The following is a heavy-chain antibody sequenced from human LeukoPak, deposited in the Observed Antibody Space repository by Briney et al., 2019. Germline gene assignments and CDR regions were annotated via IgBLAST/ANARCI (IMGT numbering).Heavy chain of an antibody. Sequence: ASVKVSCKASGCTFTGYYMHWVRQAPGQGLEWMGWINPNSGGTNYAQKFQGRVTMTRDTSISTAYMELSRLRSDDTAVYYCARISGWYGWFDPWGQGTLVTVSS. CDR2: INPNSGGT. J-gene: IGHJ5*02. CDR1: GCTFTGYY. CDR3: ARISGWYGWFDP. V-gene: IGHV1-2*02. D-gene: IGHD6-19*01.